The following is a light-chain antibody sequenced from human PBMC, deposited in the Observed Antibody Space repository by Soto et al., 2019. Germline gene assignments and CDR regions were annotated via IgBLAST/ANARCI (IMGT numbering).Light chain of an antibody. CDR1: RSISSW. V-gene: IGKV1-5*03. Sequence: DSQMTQPPSTLSASVRDRVTIPVRASRSISSWLAWYQQKPGKAPKLLIYKASTLKSGVPSRFSGSGSGTEFTLTISSLQPDDFATYYCQHYNSYSEAFGQGTKVDIK. CDR2: KAS. CDR3: QHYNSYSEA. J-gene: IGKJ1*01.